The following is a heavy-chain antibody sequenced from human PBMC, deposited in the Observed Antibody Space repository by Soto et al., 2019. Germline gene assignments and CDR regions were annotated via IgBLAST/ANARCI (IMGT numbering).Heavy chain of an antibody. CDR3: ARVGDYAYVWRRYRYPYYFDY. CDR1: GGSFSGYY. D-gene: IGHD3-16*02. CDR2: INHSGST. V-gene: IGHV4-34*01. J-gene: IGHJ4*02. Sequence: PSETLSLTCAVYGGSFSGYYWSWIRQPPGKGLEWIGEINHSGSTNYNPSLKSRVTISVDTSKNQFSLKLSSVTAADTAVYYCARVGDYAYVWRRYRYPYYFDYWGQGTLVTVSS.